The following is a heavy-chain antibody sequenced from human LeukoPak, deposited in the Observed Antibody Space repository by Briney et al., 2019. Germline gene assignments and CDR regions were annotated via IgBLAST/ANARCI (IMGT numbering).Heavy chain of an antibody. CDR3: TRDREVTKGNWFGP. Sequence: GRSLRLSCAGSGFMFGRYGMHWVRQTPGKGLEWVAMIWYDGSKKNYADSVKGRFTMSRDNSKNTVYLEMNSLRVEDTAVYYCTRDREVTKGNWFGPWGQGTLVTVSS. CDR2: IWYDGSKK. J-gene: IGHJ5*02. D-gene: IGHD4-17*01. V-gene: IGHV3-33*01. CDR1: GFMFGRYG.